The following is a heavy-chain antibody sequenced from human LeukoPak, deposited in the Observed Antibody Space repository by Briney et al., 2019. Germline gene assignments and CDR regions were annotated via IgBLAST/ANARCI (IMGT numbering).Heavy chain of an antibody. CDR1: GPAFFTHN. CDR3: ARDIESETRDY. CDR2: ISRRGVI. D-gene: IGHD1-1*01. V-gene: IGHV3-69-1*02. J-gene: IGHJ4*02. Sequence: GGSLRLSRAVSGPAFFTHNFHWVRQARGKGLECVAFISRRGVIHYADSVKGRFTISRDNANNPLFLQMNSLRVEDTALYYCARDIESETRDYWGQGTLVIVSS.